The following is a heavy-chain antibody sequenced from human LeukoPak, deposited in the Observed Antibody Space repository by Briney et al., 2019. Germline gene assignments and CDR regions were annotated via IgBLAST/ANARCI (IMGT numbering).Heavy chain of an antibody. CDR1: GFTFSTYA. CDR2: ISGRTSTI. V-gene: IGHV3-48*04. CDR3: ARLVGASTLIDY. D-gene: IGHD1-26*01. Sequence: GGSLRLSCAASGFTFSTYAMSWVRQAPGKGLEWLAYISGRTSTIHYADSVRGRFTISRDNAKKSLYLEMNSLRGEDTGVYYCARLVGASTLIDYWGQGTLVTVSS. J-gene: IGHJ4*02.